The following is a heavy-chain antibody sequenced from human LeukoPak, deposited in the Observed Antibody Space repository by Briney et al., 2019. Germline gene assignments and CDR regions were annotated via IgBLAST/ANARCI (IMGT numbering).Heavy chain of an antibody. V-gene: IGHV3-23*01. Sequence: PGGSLRLSCAASGFTFSSYAMNWVRQAPGKGLEWVSNISGRGGSTYYADSVKGRFTISRDISKNTLYLQMNSLRAEDTAIYYCAKGASPFDYLGQGTLVTVSS. CDR3: AKGASPFDY. J-gene: IGHJ4*02. CDR2: ISGRGGST. CDR1: GFTFSSYA.